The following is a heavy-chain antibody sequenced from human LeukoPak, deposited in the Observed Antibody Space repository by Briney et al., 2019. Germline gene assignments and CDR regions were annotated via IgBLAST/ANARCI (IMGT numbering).Heavy chain of an antibody. J-gene: IGHJ4*02. CDR3: AKVSEKYSGYDSYFDY. D-gene: IGHD5-12*01. Sequence: GGSLRLSCAASGFTFSSYTMNWVRQAPGKGPEWVSSTCSTRTYICYADSVKGRFTISRDNAKNSVYLQMDSLRAEDTAVYYCAKVSEKYSGYDSYFDYWGQGTLVTVSS. CDR1: GFTFSSYT. V-gene: IGHV3-21*04. CDR2: TCSTRTYI.